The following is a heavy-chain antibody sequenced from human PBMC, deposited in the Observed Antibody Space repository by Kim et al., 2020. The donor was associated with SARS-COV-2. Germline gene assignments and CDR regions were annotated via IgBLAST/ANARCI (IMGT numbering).Heavy chain of an antibody. Sequence: GGSLRLSCASSGFTFSNYWMHWVRQAPGKGLVWVSRINTDGSITTYADSVKGRFTVSRDNAKNRLYLQMNSLRTDDSAVYFCARGYSGSYRIDYWGQGIL. CDR3: ARGYSGSYRIDY. J-gene: IGHJ4*02. CDR2: INTDGSIT. CDR1: GFTFSNYW. V-gene: IGHV3-74*01. D-gene: IGHD1-26*01.